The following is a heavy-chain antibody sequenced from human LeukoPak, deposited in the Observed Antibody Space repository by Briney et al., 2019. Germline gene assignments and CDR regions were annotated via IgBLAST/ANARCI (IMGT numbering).Heavy chain of an antibody. V-gene: IGHV3-21*01. J-gene: IGHJ4*02. CDR1: GFTFSSYS. CDR2: ISSSSSYI. Sequence: PGGSLRLSCAASGFTFSSYSMNWVRQAPGKGLEWVSSISSSSSYIYYADSVKGRFTISRDNAKNSLYLQMNSLRAEDTAVYYCARVGPGSGYYEGGDYWGQGTLVTVSS. CDR3: ARVGPGSGYYEGGDY. D-gene: IGHD3-3*01.